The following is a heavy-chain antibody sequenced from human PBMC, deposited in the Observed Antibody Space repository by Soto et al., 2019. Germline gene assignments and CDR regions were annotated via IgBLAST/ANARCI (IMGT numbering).Heavy chain of an antibody. J-gene: IGHJ4*02. CDR2: INSDGSST. CDR3: ARDLSVYYDSSGYPRHYFDY. CDR1: GFTFSSYW. V-gene: IGHV3-74*01. Sequence: PGGSLRLSCAASGFTFSSYWMHWVRQAPGKGLVWVSRINSDGSSTHYADSVKGRFTISRDNAKNTLYLQMNSLRAEDTAVYYCARDLSVYYDSSGYPRHYFDYWGQGTLVTVSS. D-gene: IGHD3-22*01.